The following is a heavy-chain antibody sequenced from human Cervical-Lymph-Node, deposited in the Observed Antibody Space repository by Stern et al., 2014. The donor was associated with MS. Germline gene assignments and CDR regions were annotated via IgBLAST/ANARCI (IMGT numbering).Heavy chain of an antibody. Sequence: VQLVESGGGVVQPGRSLRLSCAASGFTFRNYAMHWVRQAPGKGLEWVALIWYDGINKYYTDSVKGRFTVSRDNSKNTVYLQMDSLRVEDTAIYYCARDQDYYNYLDYWGQGTLVTVSS. V-gene: IGHV3-33*01. CDR1: GFTFRNYA. D-gene: IGHD1-26*01. CDR2: IWYDGINK. CDR3: ARDQDYYNYLDY. J-gene: IGHJ4*02.